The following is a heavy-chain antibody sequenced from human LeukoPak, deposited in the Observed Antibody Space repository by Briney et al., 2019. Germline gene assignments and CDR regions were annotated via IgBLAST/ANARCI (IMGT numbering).Heavy chain of an antibody. D-gene: IGHD2-15*01. J-gene: IGHJ4*02. CDR1: EFSLCSNY. CDR3: ARYYRLDY. CDR2: IRSDGSHT. Sequence: GGSLRLSCAASEFSLCSNYMTWVRQAPGKGLEWVAFIRSDGSHTYCADSVRGRFTISRDNSKNTLYLQTNSLRAEDTAVYYCARYYRLDYWGQGTLVTVSS. V-gene: IGHV3-30*02.